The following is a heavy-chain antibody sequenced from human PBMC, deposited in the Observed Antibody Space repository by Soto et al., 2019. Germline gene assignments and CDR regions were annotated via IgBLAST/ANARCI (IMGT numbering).Heavy chain of an antibody. V-gene: IGHV4-59*01. D-gene: IGHD3-10*01. CDR3: ARAMVRGDPHSLDY. CDR2: IYYSGST. J-gene: IGHJ4*02. CDR1: GGSISSYY. Sequence: SETLSLTCTVSGGSISSYYWSWIRQPPGKGLEWIGYIYYSGSTNYNPSLKSRVTISVDTSKNQFSLKLSSVTAADTAVYYCARAMVRGDPHSLDYWGQGTLVTVSS.